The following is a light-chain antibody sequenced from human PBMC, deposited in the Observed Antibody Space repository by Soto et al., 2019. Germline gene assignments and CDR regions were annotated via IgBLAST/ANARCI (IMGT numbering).Light chain of an antibody. Sequence: QSVLTQPASVSGSPGQSITISCTGTSSDVGGYNYVSWYQQHPGKAPKLMIYEVSNRPSGVSNRFSGSKSGNTASLTISGLQAEDEADYYCASWDDSLRGVLFGGGTKVTVL. CDR3: ASWDDSLRGVL. V-gene: IGLV2-14*01. CDR2: EVS. CDR1: SSDVGGYNY. J-gene: IGLJ2*01.